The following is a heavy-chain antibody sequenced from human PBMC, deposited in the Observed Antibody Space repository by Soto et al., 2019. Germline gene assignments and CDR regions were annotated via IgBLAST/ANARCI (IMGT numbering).Heavy chain of an antibody. V-gene: IGHV1-2*02. Sequence: QVQLVQSGAEVKEPGDSVRVSCEASGYTFTAYYIHWVQQAPGQGLEWMGWINPKFGDTTYAQDFQGRVSMTRDMFISTVYMELSRLTSDDTAIHYCARNMDYYYGPGSGNGHGFWGQGTTVTVFS. CDR2: INPKFGDT. CDR1: GYTFTAYY. D-gene: IGHD3-10*01. J-gene: IGHJ6*02. CDR3: ARNMDYYYGPGSGNGHGF.